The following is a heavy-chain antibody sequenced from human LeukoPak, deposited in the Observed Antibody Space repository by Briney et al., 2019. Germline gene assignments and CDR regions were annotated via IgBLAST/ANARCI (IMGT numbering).Heavy chain of an antibody. CDR2: IYYSGST. Sequence: SGTLSLTCTVSGGSISSGGYYWSWIRQHPGKGLEWIGYIYYSGSTYYNPSLKSRVTISVDTSKNQFSLKLSSVTAADTAVYYCARVAVDTAMAALDYWGQGTLVTVSS. J-gene: IGHJ4*02. CDR1: GGSISSGGYY. V-gene: IGHV4-31*03. D-gene: IGHD5-18*01. CDR3: ARVAVDTAMAALDY.